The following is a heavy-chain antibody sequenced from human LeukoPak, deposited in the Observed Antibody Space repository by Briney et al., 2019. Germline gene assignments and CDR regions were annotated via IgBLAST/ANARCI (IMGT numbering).Heavy chain of an antibody. CDR2: ISYDGSNK. J-gene: IGHJ4*02. Sequence: PGGSLRLSCAASGFTFSSYAMHWVRQAPGKGLEWVAVISYDGSNKYYADSVKGRFTISRDNSKNTLYLQMNSLRAEDTAVYYCAARLAYCGGDCYWNFDYWGQGTLVTVSS. CDR3: AARLAYCGGDCYWNFDY. D-gene: IGHD2-21*02. CDR1: GFTFSSYA. V-gene: IGHV3-30*14.